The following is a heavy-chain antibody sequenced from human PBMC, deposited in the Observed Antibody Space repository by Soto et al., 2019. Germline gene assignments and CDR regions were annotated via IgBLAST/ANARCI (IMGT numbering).Heavy chain of an antibody. Sequence: QVQLVQSGAEVKKPGSSVKVSCKASGGTFSSYTISWVRQAPGQGLEWMGRIIPILGIANYAQKFQGRVTITADKSTRTADMELSRLRSEDTAVYYCARDQDSRGGYYYGMDVWGQGTTVTVSS. J-gene: IGHJ6*02. CDR1: GGTFSSYT. D-gene: IGHD6-13*01. V-gene: IGHV1-69*08. CDR2: IIPILGIA. CDR3: ARDQDSRGGYYYGMDV.